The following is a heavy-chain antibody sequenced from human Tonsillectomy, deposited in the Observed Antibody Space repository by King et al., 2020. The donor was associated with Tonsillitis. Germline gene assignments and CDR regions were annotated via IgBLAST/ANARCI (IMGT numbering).Heavy chain of an antibody. CDR1: GFTFSNYG. J-gene: IGHJ4*02. D-gene: IGHD3-10*01. CDR3: AKGHTMVRGVIITGLFDY. CDR2: ISYDGSKK. V-gene: IGHV3-30*18. Sequence: LQLVQSGGGVVQPGRSLRLSCAASGFTFSNYGMHWVRQAPGKGLEWVAVISYDGSKKYYADSVKGRFTISRDNSKNTLYLQMNSLRAEDTAVYYCAKGHTMVRGVIITGLFDYWGQGTLVTVSS.